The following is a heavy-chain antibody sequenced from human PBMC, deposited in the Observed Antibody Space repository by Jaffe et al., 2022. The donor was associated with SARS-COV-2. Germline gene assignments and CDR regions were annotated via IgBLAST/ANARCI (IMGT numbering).Heavy chain of an antibody. CDR3: ASVLAAAGVDP. CDR1: GGSFSGYY. CDR2: INHSGST. D-gene: IGHD6-13*01. Sequence: QVQLQQWGAGLLKPSETLSLTCAVYGGSFSGYYWSWIRQPPGKGLEWIGEINHSGSTNYNPSLKSRVTISVDTSKNQFSLKLSSVTAADTAVYYCASVLAAAGVDPWGQGTLVTVSS. J-gene: IGHJ5*02. V-gene: IGHV4-34*01.